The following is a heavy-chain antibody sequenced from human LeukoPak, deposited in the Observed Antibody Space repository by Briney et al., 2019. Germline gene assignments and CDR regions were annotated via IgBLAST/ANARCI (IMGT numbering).Heavy chain of an antibody. Sequence: GGSLTLPCAVSGFTVSSNYMSCARHAPGEGLEWVSVIYSGGSTYYADSVKGRFTISRDNSKNTLYLQMNSLRAEDTAVYYCARGLTTLGYWGQGTLVTVSS. CDR1: GFTVSSNY. D-gene: IGHD3-16*01. CDR2: IYSGGST. J-gene: IGHJ4*02. CDR3: ARGLTTLGY. V-gene: IGHV3-66*01.